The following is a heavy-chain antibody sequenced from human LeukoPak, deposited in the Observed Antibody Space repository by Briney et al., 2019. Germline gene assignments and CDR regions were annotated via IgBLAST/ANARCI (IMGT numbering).Heavy chain of an antibody. D-gene: IGHD1-1*01. Sequence: PGGSLRLSCAAPGITFSNYNMNWVRQAPGKGLEWISSITSSSSYTFYADSVKGRFTISRDNAKNSLYLQTNRLRVEHTAIYYCARDPYNGAYSEGYYYYYMDVWGKGTTVTVSS. V-gene: IGHV3-21*01. CDR2: ITSSSSYT. J-gene: IGHJ6*03. CDR3: ARDPYNGAYSEGYYYYYMDV. CDR1: GITFSNYN.